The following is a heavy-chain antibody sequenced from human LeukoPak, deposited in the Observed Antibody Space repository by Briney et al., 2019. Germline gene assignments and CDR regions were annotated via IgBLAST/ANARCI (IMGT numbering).Heavy chain of an antibody. Sequence: PGGSLRLSCAASGFTFSSYWMSWVRQAPGKGLEWVANIKQDGSEKYYVDSVKGRFTISRDNAKNSLYLQMNSLRAEDTAVYYCAREEYDFWSGYQAYYMDVWGKGITVTVSS. CDR2: IKQDGSEK. CDR1: GFTFSSYW. CDR3: AREEYDFWSGYQAYYMDV. J-gene: IGHJ6*03. V-gene: IGHV3-7*01. D-gene: IGHD3-3*01.